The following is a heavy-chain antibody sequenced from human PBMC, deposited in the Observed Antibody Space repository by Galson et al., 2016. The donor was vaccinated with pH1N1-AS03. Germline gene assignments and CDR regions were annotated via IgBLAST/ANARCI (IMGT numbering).Heavy chain of an antibody. D-gene: IGHD3-10*01. CDR3: ARDTGDTTLRAFDY. CDR2: IWYDGSHE. Sequence: SLRLSCAGSGFTFGVYGMHWVRQAPGKGLEWVAIIWYDGSHENYVDSVKGRFTISRDNFKNTVFLQMNNLRAEDTAVYYCARDTGDTTLRAFDYWGQGTLVTVSS. CDR1: GFTFGVYG. J-gene: IGHJ4*02. V-gene: IGHV3-33*01.